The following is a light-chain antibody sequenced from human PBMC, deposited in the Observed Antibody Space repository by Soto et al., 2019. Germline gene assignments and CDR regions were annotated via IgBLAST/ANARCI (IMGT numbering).Light chain of an antibody. J-gene: IGKJ3*01. V-gene: IGKV1-12*01. CDR3: QQANTFPFT. CDR1: QSISSW. Sequence: DIQMTQSPSSVSASVGDRVTITCRARQSISSWLAWYQQRPGKAPKLLIHAASNLRSGVPSRFTGSGSGTDFTLTISSLQPEDFATYYCQQANTFPFTFGPGTKVDVK. CDR2: AAS.